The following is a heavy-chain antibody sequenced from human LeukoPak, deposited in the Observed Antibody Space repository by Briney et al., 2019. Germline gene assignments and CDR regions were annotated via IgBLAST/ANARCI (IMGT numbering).Heavy chain of an antibody. D-gene: IGHD3-22*01. CDR2: IYYSGST. Sequence: SETLSLTCTVSGGSISSSSYYWGWIRQPPGKGLEWIGSIYYSGSTYYNPSLKSRVTISVDTSKNQFSLKLSSVTAADTAVYYCARDRRKFYYDSSGYSPSAFDIWGQGTMVTVSS. CDR3: ARDRRKFYYDSSGYSPSAFDI. CDR1: GGSISSSSYY. J-gene: IGHJ3*02. V-gene: IGHV4-39*07.